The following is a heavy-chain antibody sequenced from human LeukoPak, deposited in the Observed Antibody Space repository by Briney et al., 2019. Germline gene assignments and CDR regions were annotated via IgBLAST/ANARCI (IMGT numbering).Heavy chain of an antibody. J-gene: IGHJ3*02. CDR2: INHSGST. D-gene: IGHD5-12*01. CDR1: GGSFSGYY. Sequence: KPSETLSLTCAVYGGSFSGYYWSWIRQPPGKGLEWIGEINHSGSTNYNPPLKSRVTISVDTSKNQFSLKLSSVTAADTAVYYCARARTGWWLRLRSARVVESDAFDIWGQGTMVTVSS. CDR3: ARARTGWWLRLRSARVVESDAFDI. V-gene: IGHV4-34*01.